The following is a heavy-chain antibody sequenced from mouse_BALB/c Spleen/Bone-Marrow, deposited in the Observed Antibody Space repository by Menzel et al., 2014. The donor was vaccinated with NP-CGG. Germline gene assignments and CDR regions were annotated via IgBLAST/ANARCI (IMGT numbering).Heavy chain of an antibody. CDR1: GYTFTSYY. Sequence: QVQLQQSGAELVKPGASVKLSCKASGYTFTSYYMYWVKQRPGQGPEWIGEINPGNGGTNFNEKFKSKATLTVDKSSSTAYMQLSSLTSEDSAVYYCTRSDGYYVPHWYFDVWGAGTPVTVSS. CDR2: INPGNGGT. D-gene: IGHD2-3*01. J-gene: IGHJ1*01. CDR3: TRSDGYYVPHWYFDV. V-gene: IGHV1S81*02.